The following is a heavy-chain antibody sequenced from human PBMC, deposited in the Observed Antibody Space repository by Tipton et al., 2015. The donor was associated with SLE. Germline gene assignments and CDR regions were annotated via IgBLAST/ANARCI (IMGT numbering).Heavy chain of an antibody. CDR2: ISYSETT. D-gene: IGHD3-22*01. CDR3: AGGGLYETSAYSVGFDI. Sequence: TLSLTCTVSGGSISSHYWSWIRQPPGKGLEWIGYISYSETTNYNPSLKSRVTISVDTSKNQFSLKLRSVTAADTAVYYCAGGGLYETSAYSVGFDIWGQGTLVTVSP. V-gene: IGHV4-59*11. CDR1: GGSISSHY. J-gene: IGHJ3*02.